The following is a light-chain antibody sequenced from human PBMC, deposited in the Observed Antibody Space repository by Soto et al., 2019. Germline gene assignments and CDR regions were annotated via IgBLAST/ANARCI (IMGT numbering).Light chain of an antibody. CDR2: GAT. CDR3: QQYSSSGT. V-gene: IGKV3-20*01. J-gene: IGKJ1*01. Sequence: EIVLTQSPGTLSLSPGERATLSCRASQSVSNNYLAWYQQKPDQAPRLLIYGATKRATGIPDRLSGSMSGTDVTLTISRLEPEDSAVYYCQQYSSSGTFGQGPKVEIK. CDR1: QSVSNNY.